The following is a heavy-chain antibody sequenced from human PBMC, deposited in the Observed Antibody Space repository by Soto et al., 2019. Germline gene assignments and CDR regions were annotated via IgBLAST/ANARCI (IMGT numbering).Heavy chain of an antibody. Sequence: GGSLRLSCRVSCFIFGRIWMSWVRQAPGKGPQWVANINENGSEKNYVGSVKGRFIISRDNGKKSLYLQMNNLRVEETAIYYCATEVEVAVAATAFDSWGQGTLVTVSS. CDR1: CFIFGRIW. J-gene: IGHJ4*02. CDR2: INENGSEK. V-gene: IGHV3-7*01. CDR3: ATEVEVAVAATAFDS. D-gene: IGHD6-19*01.